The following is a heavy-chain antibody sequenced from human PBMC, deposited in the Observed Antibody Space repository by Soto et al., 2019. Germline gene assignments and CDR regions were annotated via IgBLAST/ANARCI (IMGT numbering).Heavy chain of an antibody. CDR3: ASPVAGMNAFDI. CDR1: GFTFSSYA. J-gene: IGHJ3*02. CDR2: ISYDGSNK. D-gene: IGHD6-19*01. V-gene: IGHV3-30-3*01. Sequence: GSLRLSCAASGFTFSSYAMHWVRQAPGKGLEWVAVISYDGSNKYYADSVKGRFTISRDNSKNTLYLQMNSLRAEDTAVYYCASPVAGMNAFDIWGQGTMVTVSS.